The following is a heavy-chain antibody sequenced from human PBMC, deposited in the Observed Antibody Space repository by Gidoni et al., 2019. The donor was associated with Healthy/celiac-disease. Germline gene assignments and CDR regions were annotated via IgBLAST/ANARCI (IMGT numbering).Heavy chain of an antibody. CDR3: ARIGAYYYDSSGYSDAFDI. CDR2: ILSNDEK. CDR1: GFSLSNARMG. D-gene: IGHD3-22*01. V-gene: IGHV2-26*01. J-gene: IGHJ3*02. Sequence: QVTLKESGPVLVKPTETLTLTCTVSGFSLSNARMGVSWIRQPPGKALEWLAHILSNDEKSYSTSLKSRLTISKDTSKSQVVLTMTNMDPVDTATYYCARIGAYYYDSSGYSDAFDIWGQGTMVTVSS.